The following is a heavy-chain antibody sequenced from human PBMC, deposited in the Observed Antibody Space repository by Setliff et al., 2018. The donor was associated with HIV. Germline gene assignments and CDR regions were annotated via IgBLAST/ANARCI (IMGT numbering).Heavy chain of an antibody. J-gene: IGHJ3*02. CDR3: AREKGRYFDWSHTRDAFDI. D-gene: IGHD3-9*01. Sequence: SETLSLTCTVSGGSISSSRYYWSWIRQPAGKGLEWIGRIYTSGSTYYNPSLKSRLTISVDTSKNQFSLNLSSVTAADTAVYYCAREKGRYFDWSHTRDAFDIWGQGTMVTVSS. CDR1: GGSISSSRYY. CDR2: IYTSGST. V-gene: IGHV4-61*02.